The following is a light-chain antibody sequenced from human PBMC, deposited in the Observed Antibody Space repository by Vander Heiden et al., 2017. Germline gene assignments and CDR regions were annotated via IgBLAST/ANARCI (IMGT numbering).Light chain of an antibody. CDR3: QSYDSSLNTWV. CDR1: RSNFGVAYD. V-gene: IGLV1-40*01. CDR2: GDT. J-gene: IGLJ3*02. Sequence: QSVLTLPPSVSAAPGQRATISFNGSRSNFGVAYDAHWYQHLPGKAPKIVIYGDTNPPSGVPDRFCGSKSGTSASLAITGRQAEDEADYYCQSYDSSLNTWVFGEGTKLTVL.